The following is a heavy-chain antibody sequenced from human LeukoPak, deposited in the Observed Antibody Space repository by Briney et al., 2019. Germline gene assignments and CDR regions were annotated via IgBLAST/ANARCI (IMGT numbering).Heavy chain of an antibody. CDR2: ISAYNGNT. D-gene: IGHD3-3*01. V-gene: IGHV1-18*01. CDR1: GYTFTSYG. Sequence: ASVKVSCKASGYTFTSYGISWVRQAPGQGLEWMGWISAYNGNTNYAQKLQGRVTMTTDTSTTTAYMELRSLRSDDTALYCCARLAIFGVVNFDWGQGTLVTVSS. J-gene: IGHJ4*02. CDR3: ARLAIFGVVNFD.